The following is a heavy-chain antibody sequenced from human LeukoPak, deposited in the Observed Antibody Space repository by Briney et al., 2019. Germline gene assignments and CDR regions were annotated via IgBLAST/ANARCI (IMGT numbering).Heavy chain of an antibody. CDR1: GFTFSSYS. D-gene: IGHD3-10*01. CDR2: ISSSSSYI. CDR3: ARDGYGSGNNFDY. V-gene: IGHV3-21*04. Sequence: GGSLRLSCAASGFTFSSYSMNWVRQAPGKGLEWVSSISSSSSYIYYADSVKGRFTISRDNAKNSLYLQMNSLRAEDTAVYYCARDGYGSGNNFDYWGQGTLVTVSS. J-gene: IGHJ4*02.